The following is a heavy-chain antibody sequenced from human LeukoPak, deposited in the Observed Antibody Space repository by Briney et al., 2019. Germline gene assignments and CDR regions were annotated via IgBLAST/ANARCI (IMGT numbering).Heavy chain of an antibody. CDR1: GFTFSSYS. Sequence: GGSLRLSCAASGFTFSSYSMNWVHQAPGKGLEWVSSISSSSSYIYYADSVKGRFTISRDNAKNSLYLQMNSLRAEDTAVYYCARDLYSGWLFDYWGQGTLVTVSS. D-gene: IGHD6-19*01. V-gene: IGHV3-21*01. CDR2: ISSSSSYI. CDR3: ARDLYSGWLFDY. J-gene: IGHJ4*02.